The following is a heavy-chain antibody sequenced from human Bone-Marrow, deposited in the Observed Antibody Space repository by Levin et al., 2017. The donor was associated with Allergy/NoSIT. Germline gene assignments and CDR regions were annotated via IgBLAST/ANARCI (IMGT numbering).Heavy chain of an antibody. CDR2: ISWEGGSK. J-gene: IGHJ4*02. D-gene: IGHD6-13*01. Sequence: LSLTCAASGFHVAEFSMHWVRPVPGKSLEWVALISWEGGSKYYADSVKGRFTISRDNSKNSLSLQMSSLRIDDTGFYYCAKDVFRGSSGSSYFDYWGQGALVSVSS. CDR3: AKDVFRGSSGSSYFDY. CDR1: GFHVAEFS. V-gene: IGHV3-43*01.